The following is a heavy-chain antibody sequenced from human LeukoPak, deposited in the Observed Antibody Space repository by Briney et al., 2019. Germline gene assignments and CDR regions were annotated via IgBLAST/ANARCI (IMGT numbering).Heavy chain of an antibody. Sequence: PSQTLSLTCTVSGGSISSGDDYWTWIRQPPGKGLEWIGYIYHTGTTYFNPSLKSRVTISVNTSKNQFSLKLSSVTAEDTAVYYCARGYDSSGYYPSWGQGTLVTVSS. CDR1: GGSISSGDDY. V-gene: IGHV4-30-4*01. J-gene: IGHJ4*02. D-gene: IGHD3-22*01. CDR3: ARGYDSSGYYPS. CDR2: IYHTGTT.